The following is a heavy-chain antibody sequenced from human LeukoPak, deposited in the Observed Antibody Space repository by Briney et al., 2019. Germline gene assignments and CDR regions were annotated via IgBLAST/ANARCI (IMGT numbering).Heavy chain of an antibody. Sequence: ASVKVSCKVSGYTLTELSMHWVRQAPGKGLEWMGGFDPEDGETIYAQKFQGRVTMTEDTSTDTAYMELSSLRSEDTAVYYCATDIFSGFSLREDITMISPRAWGQGTLVTVSS. CDR1: GYTLTELS. CDR2: FDPEDGET. CDR3: ATDIFSGFSLREDITMISPRA. D-gene: IGHD3-22*01. J-gene: IGHJ5*02. V-gene: IGHV1-24*01.